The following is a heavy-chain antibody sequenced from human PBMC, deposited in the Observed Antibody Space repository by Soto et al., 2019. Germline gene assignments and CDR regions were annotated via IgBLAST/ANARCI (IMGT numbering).Heavy chain of an antibody. Sequence: QVQLVQSGAEVKKPGASVKVSCKASGYTFTSYDINWVRQATGQGLEWMGWMNPNSGNTGYAQKFQGRVTIARNTSISTAYMELSSLRSEDTAVYYCARGLNMVRGGRSYYYYYMDVWGKGTTVTVSS. CDR2: MNPNSGNT. CDR3: ARGLNMVRGGRSYYYYYMDV. D-gene: IGHD3-10*01. J-gene: IGHJ6*03. V-gene: IGHV1-8*01. CDR1: GYTFTSYD.